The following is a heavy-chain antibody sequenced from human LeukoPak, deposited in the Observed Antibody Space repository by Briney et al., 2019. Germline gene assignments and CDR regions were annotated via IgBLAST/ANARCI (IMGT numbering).Heavy chain of an antibody. J-gene: IGHJ5*02. CDR1: GFTFSGSA. CDR3: IRVSIVGATSSREVRVVS. D-gene: IGHD1-26*01. V-gene: IGHV3-73*01. CDR2: IRSKANNYAT. Sequence: GGSLRLSCVASGFTFSGSAMHWVRQASGKGLEWVGRIRSKANNYATAYGASVKGRFTISRDDSKNTAYLQMNSLKTEDTAVYYCIRVSIVGATSSREVRVVSWGQGTLVTVSS.